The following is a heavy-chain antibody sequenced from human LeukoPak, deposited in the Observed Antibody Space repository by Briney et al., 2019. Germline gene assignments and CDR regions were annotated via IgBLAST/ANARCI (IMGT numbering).Heavy chain of an antibody. V-gene: IGHV4-34*01. J-gene: IGHJ3*02. CDR2: INHSGST. Sequence: SETLSLTCAVYGGSFSGYYWSWIRQPPGKGLEWIGEINHSGSTNYNPSLKSRVTISVDTSKNQFSLKLSSVTAADTAVYYCARALGYCSSTSCYGGPLAFDIWGQGTMVTVSS. D-gene: IGHD2-2*01. CDR1: GGSFSGYY. CDR3: ARALGYCSSTSCYGGPLAFDI.